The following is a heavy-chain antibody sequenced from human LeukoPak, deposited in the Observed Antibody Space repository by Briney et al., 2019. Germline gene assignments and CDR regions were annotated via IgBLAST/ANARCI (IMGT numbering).Heavy chain of an antibody. J-gene: IGHJ4*02. CDR3: TTEILWFGELFASDY. CDR1: GFTFSNAW. D-gene: IGHD3-10*01. Sequence: GGSLRLSCAASGFTFSNAWMSWVRQAPGKGLEWVGRIKSKTDGGTTDYAAPVKGRFTISRDDSKNTLYLQMNSLKTEDTDVYYCTTEILWFGELFASDYWGQGTLVTVSS. CDR2: IKSKTDGGTT. V-gene: IGHV3-15*01.